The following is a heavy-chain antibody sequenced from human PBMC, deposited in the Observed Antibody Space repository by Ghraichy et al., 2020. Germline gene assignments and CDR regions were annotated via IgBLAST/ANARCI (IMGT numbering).Heavy chain of an antibody. CDR2: IYYSGST. J-gene: IGHJ6*02. V-gene: IGHV4-59*01. D-gene: IGHD3-3*01. Sequence: SETLSLTCTVSGGSISSYYWSWIRQPPGKGLEWIGYIYYSGSTNYNPSLKSRVTISVDTSKNQFSLKLSSVTAADTAVYYCARQVVPAAMAAIYYDFWSGAHYYYGMDVWGQGTTVTVSS. CDR1: GGSISSYY. CDR3: ARQVVPAAMAAIYYDFWSGAHYYYGMDV.